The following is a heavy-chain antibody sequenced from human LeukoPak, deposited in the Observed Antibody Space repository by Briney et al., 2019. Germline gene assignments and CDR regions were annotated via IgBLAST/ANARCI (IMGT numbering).Heavy chain of an antibody. CDR1: DGSITNYD. CDR3: ARGPYSGYTLRPLDY. V-gene: IGHV4-59*01. Sequence: SETLSLTCTVSDGSITNYDWSWIRQSPGKGLEWIGRIYYSGSIKYNPSLKSRVTISLDTSKNQFSLKLTSVIAADTAVYYCARGPYSGYTLRPLDYWGRGTLVTVSS. CDR2: IYYSGSI. D-gene: IGHD5-12*01. J-gene: IGHJ4*02.